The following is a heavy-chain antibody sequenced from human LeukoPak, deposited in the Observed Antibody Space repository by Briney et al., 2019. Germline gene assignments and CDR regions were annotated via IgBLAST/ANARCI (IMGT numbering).Heavy chain of an antibody. CDR1: GFTFRSYS. CDR3: ARDISGYDFGAFDI. CDR2: ISSSSSYI. D-gene: IGHD5-12*01. V-gene: IGHV3-21*01. J-gene: IGHJ3*02. Sequence: GGSLRLSCAASGFTFRSYSMNWVRQAPGKGLEWVSPISSSSSYIYYADSVKGRFTISRDNAKNSLYLQMNSLRAEDTAVYYCARDISGYDFGAFDIWGQGTMVTVSS.